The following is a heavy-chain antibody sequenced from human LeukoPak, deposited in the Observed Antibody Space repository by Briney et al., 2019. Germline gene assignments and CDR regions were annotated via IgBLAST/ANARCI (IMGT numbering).Heavy chain of an antibody. CDR1: GFTFSSCG. V-gene: IGHV3-7*04. Sequence: PGRSLRLSCAASGFTFSSCGLHWVRQAPGKGLEWVANINQDGRETHSVDSVKGRFTVSRDNARNSLYLQMNSLRAEDTAVYYCARDQTGQAWVYWGQGTLVTVSS. J-gene: IGHJ4*02. CDR2: INQDGRET. CDR3: ARDQTGQAWVY. D-gene: IGHD3-16*01.